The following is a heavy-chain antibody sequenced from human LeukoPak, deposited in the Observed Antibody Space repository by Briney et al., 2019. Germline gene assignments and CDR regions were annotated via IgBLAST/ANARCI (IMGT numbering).Heavy chain of an antibody. Sequence: ASVKVSCKASGYTFTSYGISWVRQAPGQGLEWMGWISAYNGNTNYAQKLQGRVTMTTDTSTSTAYMELRSLRSDDTAVYYCARDFWCSGGSCYSSGGNYFDYWGQGTLVTVSS. CDR3: ARDFWCSGGSCYSSGGNYFDY. J-gene: IGHJ4*02. CDR2: ISAYNGNT. V-gene: IGHV1-18*01. D-gene: IGHD2-15*01. CDR1: GYTFTSYG.